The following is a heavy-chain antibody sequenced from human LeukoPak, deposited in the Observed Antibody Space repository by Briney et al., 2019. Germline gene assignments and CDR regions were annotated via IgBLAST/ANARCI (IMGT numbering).Heavy chain of an antibody. CDR2: IYPGDSDT. CDR1: GYSFTSYW. CDR3: ARPARGVYCSGGSCYFDY. V-gene: IGHV5-51*01. J-gene: IGHJ4*02. Sequence: NHGESLKISCKGSGYSFTSYWIGWVRQMPGKGLEWMGIIYPGDSDTRYSPSFQGQVTISADKSISTAYLQWSSLKASDTAMYYCARPARGVYCSGGSCYFDYWGQGTLVTVSS. D-gene: IGHD2-15*01.